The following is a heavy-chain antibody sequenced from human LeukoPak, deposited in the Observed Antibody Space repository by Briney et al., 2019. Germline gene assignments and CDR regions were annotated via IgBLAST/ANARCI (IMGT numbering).Heavy chain of an antibody. CDR1: GFTFSSYS. CDR2: IKPDGSGI. D-gene: IGHD1-1*01. Sequence: GGSLRLSCAASGFTFSSYSMNWVRLVPGKGLVWVSHIKPDGSGIEYADSVKGRFTISRDNARNTLYMEMNSLTVGDTAVYYCTSGPYHNDYWGQGTLVTVSS. V-gene: IGHV3-74*01. J-gene: IGHJ4*02. CDR3: TSGPYHNDY.